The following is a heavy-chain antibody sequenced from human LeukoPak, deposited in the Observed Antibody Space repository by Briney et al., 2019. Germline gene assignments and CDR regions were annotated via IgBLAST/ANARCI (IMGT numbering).Heavy chain of an antibody. Sequence: PGRSLRLSCAASGFTFSTYGVHWVRQAPGKGLEWVAVISYDGSNKYYTDSVKGRFTISRDNSKNTLYLQMNSLRAEDTAVYYCAKASNGGSYYGVIIDYWGQGTLVTVSS. D-gene: IGHD1-26*01. J-gene: IGHJ4*02. CDR2: ISYDGSNK. CDR1: GFTFSTYG. CDR3: AKASNGGSYYGVIIDY. V-gene: IGHV3-30*18.